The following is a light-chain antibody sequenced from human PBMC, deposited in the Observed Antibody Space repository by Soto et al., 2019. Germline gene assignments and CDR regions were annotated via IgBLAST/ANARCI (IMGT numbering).Light chain of an antibody. CDR2: AAS. J-gene: IGKJ2*01. CDR3: QQSYDTPYT. V-gene: IGKV1-39*01. CDR1: QNIFGN. Sequence: DIQMTQSPSSLSASVGDRVTITCRASQNIFGNLNWYQHKPGKAPHLLIYAASILQNGVPSRFSGSGTGTDFTLTISSLQPEDFATYYCQQSYDTPYTLGQGTKVEIK.